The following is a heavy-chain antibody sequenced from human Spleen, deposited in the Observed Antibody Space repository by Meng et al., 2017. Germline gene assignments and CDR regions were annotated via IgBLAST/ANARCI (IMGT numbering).Heavy chain of an antibody. V-gene: IGHV4-34*01. J-gene: IGHJ4*02. CDR3: AGGGVVAWEVLQY. CDR1: GGSFNEYF. CDR2: IRQSGTT. D-gene: IGHD1-26*01. Sequence: QVQRQQWGAGLLKPSETLSITCAVYGGSFNEYFWSWIRQSPGKGLEWIGEIRQSGTTNYNASLRSRATISIDTSKNHFSLKLTSVTAADTAVYYCAGGGVVAWEVLQYLGQGTLVTVSS.